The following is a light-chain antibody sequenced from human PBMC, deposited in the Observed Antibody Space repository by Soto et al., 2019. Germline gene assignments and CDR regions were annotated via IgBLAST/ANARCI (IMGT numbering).Light chain of an antibody. Sequence: QSVLTQPPSVSGAPGQRVTISCTGSSSNIGAGYDVHWYQQLPGTAPKLLIYGNSNRASGVPDRFSGSKSGTSASLAITGLQAEDEADYYCQSYDSSLSVLYVVFGGVTKVTVL. CDR1: SSNIGAGYD. CDR2: GNS. V-gene: IGLV1-40*01. J-gene: IGLJ2*01. CDR3: QSYDSSLSVLYVV.